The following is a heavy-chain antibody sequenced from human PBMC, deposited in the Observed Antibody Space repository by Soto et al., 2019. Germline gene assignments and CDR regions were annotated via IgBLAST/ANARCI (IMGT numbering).Heavy chain of an antibody. Sequence: GEYLKMSCKGSGYSFTSYWIGWVRQMPGKGLEWMGIIYPGDSDTRYSPSFQGQVTISADKSISTAYLQWSSLKASDTAMYYCASRVRLVRPVIRSNCFDPWGQGTLVTV. V-gene: IGHV5-51*01. CDR3: ASRVRLVRPVIRSNCFDP. CDR2: IYPGDSDT. D-gene: IGHD3-10*01. CDR1: GYSFTSYW. J-gene: IGHJ5*02.